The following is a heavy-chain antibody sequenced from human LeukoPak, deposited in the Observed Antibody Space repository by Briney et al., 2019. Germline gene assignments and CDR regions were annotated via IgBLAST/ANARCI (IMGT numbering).Heavy chain of an antibody. Sequence: GGSLRLSCAASGFTFSSYSTNWVRQAPGKGLEWVSYISSSSSTIYYADSVKGRFTISRDNAKNSLYLQMNSLRDEDTAVYYCARSYSNYDLWVFFFDYWGQGTLVTVSS. CDR2: ISSSSSTI. J-gene: IGHJ4*02. D-gene: IGHD4-11*01. CDR1: GFTFSSYS. CDR3: ARSYSNYDLWVFFFDY. V-gene: IGHV3-48*02.